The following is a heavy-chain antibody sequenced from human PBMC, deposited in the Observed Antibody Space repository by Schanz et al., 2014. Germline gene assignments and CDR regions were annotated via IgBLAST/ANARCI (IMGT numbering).Heavy chain of an antibody. V-gene: IGHV3-48*01. D-gene: IGHD3-10*01. CDR2: VSRSTPDI. CDR3: AKGRFGELSAFDI. CDR1: GFTFSSYA. J-gene: IGHJ3*02. Sequence: EVQLVESGGGLVQPGGSLRLSCAAPGFTFSSYAMSWVRQAPGKGLEWVSYVSRSTPDIYYADSVKGRFTMSRDNAKNSVFLQMNSLRAEDTAVYYCAKGRFGELSAFDIWGQGTMVTVSS.